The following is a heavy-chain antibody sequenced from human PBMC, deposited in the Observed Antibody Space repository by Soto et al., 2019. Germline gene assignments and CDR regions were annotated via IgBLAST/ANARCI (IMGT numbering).Heavy chain of an antibody. Sequence: GFLRLSCAASRFTFSSYAMHWVRQAPGKGLEWVAVISYDGSNKYYADSVKGRFTISRDNSKNTLYLQMNSLRAEDTAVYYCAKDSGYGFDYWGQGTLVTLSS. J-gene: IGHJ4*02. V-gene: IGHV3-30*18. CDR2: ISYDGSNK. CDR1: RFTFSSYA. CDR3: AKDSGYGFDY. D-gene: IGHD5-12*01.